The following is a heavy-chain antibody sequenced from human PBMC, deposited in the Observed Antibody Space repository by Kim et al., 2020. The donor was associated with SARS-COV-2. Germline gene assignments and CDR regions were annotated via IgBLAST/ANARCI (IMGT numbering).Heavy chain of an antibody. CDR2: IYYSGST. D-gene: IGHD3-3*01. J-gene: IGHJ6*02. Sequence: SETLSLTCTVSGGSISSYYWSWIRQPPGKGLEWIGYIYYSGSTNYNPSLKSRVTISVDTSKNQFSLKLSSVTAADTAVYYCARAGSWGKIWSGYYYYYGMDVWGQGTTVTVSS. V-gene: IGHV4-59*08. CDR1: GGSISSYY. CDR3: ARAGSWGKIWSGYYYYYGMDV.